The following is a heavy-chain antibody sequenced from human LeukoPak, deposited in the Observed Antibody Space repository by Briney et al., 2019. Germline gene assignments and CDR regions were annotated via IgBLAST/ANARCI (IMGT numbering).Heavy chain of an antibody. Sequence: PSETLSLTCTVSGGSISSYYWSWIRQPPGKGLEWIGYIYYSGSTNYNPSLKSRVTISVDTSKNQFSLKLSSVTAADTAVYYCAREKIAVAGLDAFDIWGQGTMVTVSS. CDR1: GGSISSYY. CDR2: IYYSGST. J-gene: IGHJ3*02. CDR3: AREKIAVAGLDAFDI. V-gene: IGHV4-59*12. D-gene: IGHD6-19*01.